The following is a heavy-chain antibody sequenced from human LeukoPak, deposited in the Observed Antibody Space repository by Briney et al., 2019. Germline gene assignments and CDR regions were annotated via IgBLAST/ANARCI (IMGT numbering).Heavy chain of an antibody. CDR2: IKPDGSER. Sequence: AGGSLRLSCEASGFSMSVYWMSWVRQAPGKGLEWVGNIKPDGSERNYVDSVKGRFTISRDNAKKSLYLQMNSLRAEDTAVYYCARDWGAYYHFFDYWAREPWSPSPQ. CDR3: ARDWGAYYHFFDY. V-gene: IGHV3-7*01. J-gene: IGHJ4*02. CDR1: GFSMSVYW. D-gene: IGHD3-22*01.